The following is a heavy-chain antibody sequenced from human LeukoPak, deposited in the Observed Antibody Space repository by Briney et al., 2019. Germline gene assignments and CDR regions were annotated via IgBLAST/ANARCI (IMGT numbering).Heavy chain of an antibody. J-gene: IGHJ3*01. Sequence: GESLKISCKGSGYTFSNYWIGWVRQMPGKGLEWMGIIYPGDSDTRYSPSFQGQVTISADKTNSIAFLHRRNLQASDTAMYYCARPNITSYYDSRGYDAFDVWGQGTMVTVSS. V-gene: IGHV5-51*01. D-gene: IGHD3-22*01. CDR3: ARPNITSYYDSRGYDAFDV. CDR1: GYTFSNYW. CDR2: IYPGDSDT.